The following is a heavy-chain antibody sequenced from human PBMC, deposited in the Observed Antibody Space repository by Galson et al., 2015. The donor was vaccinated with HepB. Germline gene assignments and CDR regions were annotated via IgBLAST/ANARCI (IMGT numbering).Heavy chain of an antibody. CDR2: INPSGGST. Sequence: SVKVSCKASGYTFTSYYMHWVRQAPGQGLEWMGIINPSGGSTTYAQKFQGRVTMTRDTSTSTVYMELSSLRSEDTAVYYCARAWGEMATIMNFDYWGQGTLVTVSS. J-gene: IGHJ4*02. D-gene: IGHD5-24*01. V-gene: IGHV1-46*01. CDR1: GYTFTSYY. CDR3: ARAWGEMATIMNFDY.